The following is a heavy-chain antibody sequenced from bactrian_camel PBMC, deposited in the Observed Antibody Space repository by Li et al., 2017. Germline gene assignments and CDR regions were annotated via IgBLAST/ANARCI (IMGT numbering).Heavy chain of an antibody. V-gene: IGHV3S31*01. CDR2: ILNGGAST. D-gene: IGHD4*01. CDR3: ATDELHYRDYVVLSRHFSY. J-gene: IGHJ6*01. CDR1: GFTFSDYD. Sequence: VQLVESGGGLVQPGGSLRLSCAASGFTFSDYDTSWVRQVPGEGLEWVSTILNGGASTDYTDSVKGRFTVSRDNAKNTLYLHMNSLKSEDTALYYCATDELHYRDYVVLSRHFSYWGQGTQVTVS.